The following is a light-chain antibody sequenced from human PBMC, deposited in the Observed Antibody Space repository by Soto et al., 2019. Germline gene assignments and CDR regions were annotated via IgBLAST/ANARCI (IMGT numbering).Light chain of an antibody. V-gene: IGKV1-5*03. CDR2: KAS. CDR1: QSISSW. Sequence: DSRIRQSPSTVSASVGDRATITCRASQSISSWLTWYQQKAGQAPKLLIYKASIVESGVPSRFSGSGSGTEFTLTISSLQPDDSATYYCQQYSYFATFGQGTRVEVK. CDR3: QQYSYFAT. J-gene: IGKJ1*01.